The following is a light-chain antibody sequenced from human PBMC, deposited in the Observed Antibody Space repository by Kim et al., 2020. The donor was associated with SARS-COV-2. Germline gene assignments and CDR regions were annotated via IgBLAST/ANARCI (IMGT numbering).Light chain of an antibody. J-gene: IGKJ2*01. V-gene: IGKV1-9*01. Sequence: SAAVGDRVPITCRASQGIRSYLAWYQQKPGKAPKLLIYAASTLQSGVPSRFSGSGSGTEFTLTISSLQPEDFATYYCQQLNSYLYTFGQGTKLEI. CDR3: QQLNSYLYT. CDR2: AAS. CDR1: QGIRSY.